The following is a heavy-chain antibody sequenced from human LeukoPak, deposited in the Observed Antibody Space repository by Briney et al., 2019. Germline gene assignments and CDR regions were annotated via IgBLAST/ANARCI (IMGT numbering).Heavy chain of an antibody. D-gene: IGHD2-15*01. CDR2: FDPEDGET. Sequence: ASVKVSCKVSGYTLTELSMHWVRQAPGKGLEWMGGFDPEDGETIYAQKFQGRVTMTEDTSTDTAYMELSSLRSEDTAVYYCATVLIGYCSGGSCQRGNAFDIWGQGTMVTVSS. V-gene: IGHV1-24*01. CDR1: GYTLTELS. CDR3: ATVLIGYCSGGSCQRGNAFDI. J-gene: IGHJ3*02.